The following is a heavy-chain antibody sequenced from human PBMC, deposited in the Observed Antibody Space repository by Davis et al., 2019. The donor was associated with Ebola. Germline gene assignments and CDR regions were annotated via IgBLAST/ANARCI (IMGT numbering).Heavy chain of an antibody. CDR3: ARDSEYSSSWYLHGVAWDY. J-gene: IGHJ4*02. Sequence: GGSLRLSCAASGFTFSTYTMTWVRQAPGKGLEWVSSISISSAFIYYADSVKGRFTVSRDNAKNSLYLQMNSLRAEDTAVYYCARDSEYSSSWYLHGVAWDYWGQGTLVTVSS. CDR1: GFTFSTYT. V-gene: IGHV3-21*01. CDR2: ISISSAFI. D-gene: IGHD6-13*01.